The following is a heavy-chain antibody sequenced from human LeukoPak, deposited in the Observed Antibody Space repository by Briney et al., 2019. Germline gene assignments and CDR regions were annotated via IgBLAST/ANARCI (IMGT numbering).Heavy chain of an antibody. J-gene: IGHJ4*02. CDR3: AKVSDDYVWGSYRRFDY. V-gene: IGHV3-23*01. CDR2: IGGGGATT. Sequence: GGSLGLSCAASGFTFRSYAMSWVRQAPGKGLEWVSGIGGGGATTYYADSVKGRFTISRDNSKNTLNLQMNSLRDEDTAVYYCAKVSDDYVWGSYRRFDYWGQGILDTVSS. D-gene: IGHD3-16*02. CDR1: GFTFRSYA.